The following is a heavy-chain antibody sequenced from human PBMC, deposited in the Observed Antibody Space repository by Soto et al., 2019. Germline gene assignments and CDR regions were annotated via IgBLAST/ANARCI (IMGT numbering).Heavy chain of an antibody. CDR2: INAGNGNT. J-gene: IGHJ5*02. CDR1: GYTFTSYA. V-gene: IGHV1-3*01. CDR3: ARAGYCSGGSCYYNWFDP. D-gene: IGHD2-15*01. Sequence: ASVKVSCKASGYTFTSYAMHWVRQAPGQRLEWMGWINAGNGNTKYSQKFQGRVTITRDTSASTAYMELSSLRSEDTAVYYCARAGYCSGGSCYYNWFDPLGQGTLVTVSS.